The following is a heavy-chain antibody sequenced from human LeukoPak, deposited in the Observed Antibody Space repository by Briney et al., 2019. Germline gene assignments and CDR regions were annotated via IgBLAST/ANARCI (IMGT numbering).Heavy chain of an antibody. Sequence: PGGSLRLSCAVSGFTFSTYSMNWVRQAPGKGLEWVSSVSSGSGYIYYADSVKGRFTISRDNAKNSLYLQMNSLRAEDTAVYYCAKAEGYYYGSGSYYNVGYYFDYWGQGTLVTVSS. V-gene: IGHV3-21*01. J-gene: IGHJ4*02. CDR3: AKAEGYYYGSGSYYNVGYYFDY. D-gene: IGHD3-10*01. CDR1: GFTFSTYS. CDR2: VSSGSGYI.